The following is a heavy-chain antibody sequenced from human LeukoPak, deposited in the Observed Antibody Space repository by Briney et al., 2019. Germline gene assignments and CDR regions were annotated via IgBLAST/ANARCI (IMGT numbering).Heavy chain of an antibody. J-gene: IGHJ4*02. Sequence: PGGSLRLSCAASGFTVSSNYMSWVRQAPGKGLEWVSVIYSGGSTYCADSVKGRFTISRDNSKNTLYLQMNSLRAEDTAVYYCARANDFWSGYLDYWGQGTLVTVSS. CDR3: ARANDFWSGYLDY. V-gene: IGHV3-66*01. CDR1: GFTVSSNY. D-gene: IGHD3-3*01. CDR2: IYSGGST.